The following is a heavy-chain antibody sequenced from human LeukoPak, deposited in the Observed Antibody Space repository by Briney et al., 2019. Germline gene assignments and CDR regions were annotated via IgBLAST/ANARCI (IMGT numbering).Heavy chain of an antibody. CDR2: IYTSGST. CDR3: ARDQRNIVVVPAASLAFDI. Sequence: PSETLSLTCTVSGGSISSYYWSWIRQPAGKGLEWIGRIYTSGSTNYNPSLKSRVTMSVDTSKNQFSLKLSSVTAADTVVYYRARDQRNIVVVPAASLAFDIWGQGTMVTVSS. V-gene: IGHV4-4*07. J-gene: IGHJ3*02. D-gene: IGHD2-2*01. CDR1: GGSISSYY.